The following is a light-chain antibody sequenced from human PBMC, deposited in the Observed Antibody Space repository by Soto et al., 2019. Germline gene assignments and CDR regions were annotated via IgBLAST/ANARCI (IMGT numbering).Light chain of an antibody. J-gene: IGKJ2*01. CDR1: DSIGTN. CDR3: QHYNSWPVYT. Sequence: IVLTQFPATLSVSPGERATLSCRAGDSIGTNVAWYQHKPGQSPRLLIYNASTRPPGVAARFSGSGSGTEFTLTISSLQPEDFAVYDCQHYNSWPVYTFGQGTKLDIK. CDR2: NAS. V-gene: IGKV3-15*01.